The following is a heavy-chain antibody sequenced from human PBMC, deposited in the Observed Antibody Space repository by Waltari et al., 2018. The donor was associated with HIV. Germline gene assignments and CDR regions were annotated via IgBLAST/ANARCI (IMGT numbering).Heavy chain of an antibody. Sequence: EVQLVESGGGLIQPGGSLRLSCAASGFTFSRNYISWVRQAPGKGLEWVSVIYRGGSTYYADSVKGRFTISRDNSKNTLYLQMNSLRAEDTAVYYCARDLGVYPAHYYYGMDVWGQGTTVTVSS. J-gene: IGHJ6*02. V-gene: IGHV3-53*01. D-gene: IGHD1-20*01. CDR1: GFTFSRNY. CDR2: IYRGGST. CDR3: ARDLGVYPAHYYYGMDV.